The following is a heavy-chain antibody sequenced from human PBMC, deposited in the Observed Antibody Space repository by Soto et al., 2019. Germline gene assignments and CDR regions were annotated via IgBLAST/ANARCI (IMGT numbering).Heavy chain of an antibody. Sequence: QVQLQQWGAGLLKPSETLSLTCAVYGGSFSGYYWSWIRQPPGKGLEWIGEINHSGSTNYNPSLKSRVTISVDTSKSQFSLKLSSVTAADTAVYYCARGGAAAGTRRYYYYGMDVWGQGTTVTVSS. D-gene: IGHD6-13*01. J-gene: IGHJ6*02. CDR3: ARGGAAAGTRRYYYYGMDV. CDR1: GGSFSGYY. V-gene: IGHV4-34*01. CDR2: INHSGST.